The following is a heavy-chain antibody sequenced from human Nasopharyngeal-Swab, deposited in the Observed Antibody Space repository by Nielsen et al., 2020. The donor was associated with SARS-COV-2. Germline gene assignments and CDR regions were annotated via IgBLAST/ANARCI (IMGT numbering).Heavy chain of an antibody. CDR2: IWYDGSNK. J-gene: IGHJ4*02. Sequence: GESLKISCAASGFTFDDYAMHWVRQAPGKGLEWVAVIWYDGSNKYYADSVKGRFTISRDNSKNTLYLQMNSLRAEDTAVYYCARGVEDSSGWIDYFDYWGQGTLVTVSS. CDR3: ARGVEDSSGWIDYFDY. V-gene: IGHV3-33*08. CDR1: GFTFDDYA. D-gene: IGHD6-19*01.